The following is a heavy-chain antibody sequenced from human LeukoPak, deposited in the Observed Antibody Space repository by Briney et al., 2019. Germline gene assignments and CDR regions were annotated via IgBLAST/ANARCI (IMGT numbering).Heavy chain of an antibody. CDR2: ISYDGSKK. CDR3: ANDAAQEQLSNLFYGMDV. CDR1: GFTFSSNY. J-gene: IGHJ6*02. Sequence: PGGSLRLSCAASGFTFSSNYMSWVRQAPGKGLEWVAFISYDGSKKYYADSVKGRFTISRDNSKNTLYLQMNSLRAEDTAVYYCANDAAQEQLSNLFYGMDVWGQGTTVTVSS. D-gene: IGHD6-13*01. V-gene: IGHV3-30*18.